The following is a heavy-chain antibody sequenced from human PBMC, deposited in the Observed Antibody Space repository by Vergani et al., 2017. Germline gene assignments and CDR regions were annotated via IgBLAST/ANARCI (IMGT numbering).Heavy chain of an antibody. CDR2: INPNSGGT. CDR3: ARGPMVSGGSCYFEY. Sequence: QVQLVQSGAEVKKPGASVKVSCKASGYTFTGYYMHWVRQAPGQGLEWMGWINPNSGGTNYAQKFQGRVTMTRDTSISTAYMELSSLRSEDTAVYYCARGPMVSGGSCYFEYWGQGTLVTVSS. CDR1: GYTFTGYY. D-gene: IGHD2-15*01. V-gene: IGHV1-2*02. J-gene: IGHJ4*02.